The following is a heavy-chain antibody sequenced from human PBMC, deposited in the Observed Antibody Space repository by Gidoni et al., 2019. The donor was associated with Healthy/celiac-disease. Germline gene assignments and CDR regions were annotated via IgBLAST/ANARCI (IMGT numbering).Heavy chain of an antibody. D-gene: IGHD3-3*01. V-gene: IGHV3-23*01. CDR2: ISGSGGST. J-gene: IGHJ6*02. CDR3: AKDLSSYYDFWSGYYHDYYYYGMDV. Sequence: EVQLLESGGGLVQPGGSLRLSCAASGFTFSRYAMSWVRQAPGKGLEWVSDISGSGGSTYYADSVKGRFTISRDNSKNTLYLQMNSLRAEDTAVYYCAKDLSSYYDFWSGYYHDYYYYGMDVWGQGTTVTVSS. CDR1: GFTFSRYA.